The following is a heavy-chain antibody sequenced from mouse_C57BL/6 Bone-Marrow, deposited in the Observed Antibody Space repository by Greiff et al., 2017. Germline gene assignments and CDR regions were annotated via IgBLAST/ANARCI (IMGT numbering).Heavy chain of an antibody. CDR2: IWRGGST. CDR3: AKNAGDYDWAMDY. J-gene: IGHJ4*01. Sequence: VQLQQSGPGLVQPSQSLSITCTVSGFSLTSYGVHWVRQSPGKGLEWLGVIWRGGSTDYNAAFMSRLSITKDNTKSQVFFKMNSLHADDTAIYYCAKNAGDYDWAMDYWGQGTSVTVSS. CDR1: GFSLTSYG. D-gene: IGHD2-4*01. V-gene: IGHV2-5*01.